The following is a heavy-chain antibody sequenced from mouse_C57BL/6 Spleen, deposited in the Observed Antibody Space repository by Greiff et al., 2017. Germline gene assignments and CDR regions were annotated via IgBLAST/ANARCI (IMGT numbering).Heavy chain of an antibody. D-gene: IGHD1-1*01. CDR1: GFTFSDYY. CDR2: INYDGSST. CDR3: ARDPITTVVAHWYFDV. V-gene: IGHV5-16*01. J-gene: IGHJ1*03. Sequence: EVQLVESEGGLVQPGSSMKLSCTASGFTFSDYYMAWVRQVPDKGLEWVANINYDGSSTYYLDSLKSRFLISRDNAKNILDLQMSSLKSEDTATYYCARDPITTVVAHWYFDVWGTGTTVTVSS.